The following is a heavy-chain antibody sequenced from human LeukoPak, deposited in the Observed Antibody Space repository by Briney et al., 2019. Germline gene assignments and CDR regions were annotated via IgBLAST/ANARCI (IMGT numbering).Heavy chain of an antibody. CDR2: IIPIFGIA. J-gene: IGHJ3*02. V-gene: IGHV1-69*04. Sequence: SVKVSCKASGGTFSSYAISWVRQAPGQGLEWMGTIIPIFGIANYAQKFQGRVTITADKSTSTAYMELSSLRSEDTAVYYCARDVSYYDSSGYYYSDTFDIWGQGTMVTVSS. CDR3: ARDVSYYDSSGYYYSDTFDI. D-gene: IGHD3-22*01. CDR1: GGTFSSYA.